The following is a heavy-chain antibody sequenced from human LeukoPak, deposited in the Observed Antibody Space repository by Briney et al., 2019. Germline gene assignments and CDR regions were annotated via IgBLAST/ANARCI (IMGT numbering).Heavy chain of an antibody. CDR3: ARTLGYSGYDGPYY. CDR1: GYNFPIYW. CDR2: IYPRDSDT. Sequence: GESLKISCKGSGYNFPIYWLAWVRQMPGKGLEWVAIIYPRDSDTRYSPSFQGQVTISADKSISTAYLQWSSLKASDTAMYYCARTLGYSGYDGPYYWGQGTLVTVSS. V-gene: IGHV5-51*01. J-gene: IGHJ4*02. D-gene: IGHD5-12*01.